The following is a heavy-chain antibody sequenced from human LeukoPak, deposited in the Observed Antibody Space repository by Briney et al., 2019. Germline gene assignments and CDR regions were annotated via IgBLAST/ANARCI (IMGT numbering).Heavy chain of an antibody. V-gene: IGHV4-39*01. D-gene: IGHD6-6*01. J-gene: IGHJ3*02. Sequence: SETLSLTCTVSGGSISSSSYYWGWIRQPPGKGLEWIGSIYYSGSTYYNPSLKSRVTISVDTSKNQFSLKLSSVTAADTAVYYCARRPSEYSSPKGAFDIWGQGAMVTVSS. CDR1: GGSISSSSYY. CDR2: IYYSGST. CDR3: ARRPSEYSSPKGAFDI.